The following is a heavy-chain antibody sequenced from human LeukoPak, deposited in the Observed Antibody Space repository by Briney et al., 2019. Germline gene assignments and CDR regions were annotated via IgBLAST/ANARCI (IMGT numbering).Heavy chain of an antibody. Sequence: PSETLSLTCAVCGGSISSGGYSWSWIRQPPGKGLEWIGYIYHSGSTYYNPSLKSRVTISVDRSKNQFSLKLSSVTAADTAVYYCARVGDAFDIWGQGTMVTVSS. CDR3: ARVGDAFDI. CDR2: IYHSGST. J-gene: IGHJ3*02. V-gene: IGHV4-30-2*01. CDR1: GGSISSGGYS.